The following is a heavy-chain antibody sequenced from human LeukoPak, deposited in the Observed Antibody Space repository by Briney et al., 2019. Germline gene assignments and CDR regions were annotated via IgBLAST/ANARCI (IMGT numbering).Heavy chain of an antibody. CDR2: IIPIFGTA. CDR3: ARDFPERGYSYGPLGY. V-gene: IGHV1-69*05. Sequence: ASVKVSCKASGGTFSSYAISWVRQAPGQGLEWMGGIIPIFGTANYAQKFQGRVTITTDESTSTAYMELSSLRSEDTAVYYCARDFPERGYSYGPLGYWGQGTLVTVSS. D-gene: IGHD5-18*01. J-gene: IGHJ4*02. CDR1: GGTFSSYA.